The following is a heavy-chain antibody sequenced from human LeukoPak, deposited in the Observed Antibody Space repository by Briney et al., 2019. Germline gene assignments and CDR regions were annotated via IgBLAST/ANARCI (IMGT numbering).Heavy chain of an antibody. V-gene: IGHV4-34*01. Sequence: SETLSLTCAVYGGSFSGYYWSWIRQPPGKGLEWIGEINHSGSTNYNPSLKSRVTISVDTSKNQFSLKLSSVTAADTAVYYCARSIVVVPAAIYLWGQGTLVTVSS. J-gene: IGHJ4*02. CDR2: INHSGST. D-gene: IGHD2-2*02. CDR1: GGSFSGYY. CDR3: ARSIVVVPAAIYL.